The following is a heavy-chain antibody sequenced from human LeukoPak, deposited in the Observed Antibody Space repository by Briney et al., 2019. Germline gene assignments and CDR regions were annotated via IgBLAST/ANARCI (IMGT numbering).Heavy chain of an antibody. CDR2: INHSGST. CDR3: ARGYEYYLDY. CDR1: GGSFSGYY. D-gene: IGHD3-3*01. Sequence: SETLSLTCAVYGGSFSGYYWSWIRQPPGKGLEWIGEINHSGSTNYNPSLKSRVTISVDTSKNQFSLKVSSVTATDTAVYYCARGYEYYLDYWGQGTLVTVSS. V-gene: IGHV4-34*01. J-gene: IGHJ4*02.